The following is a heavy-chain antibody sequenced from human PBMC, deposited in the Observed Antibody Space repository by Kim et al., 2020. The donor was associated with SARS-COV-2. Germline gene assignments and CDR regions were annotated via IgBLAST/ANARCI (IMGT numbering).Heavy chain of an antibody. J-gene: IGHJ6*01. CDR2: LSGSGDRT. Sequence: GGSLRLSCVASGFTFSIYDMSWVRQAPGKGLEWVSSLSGSGDRTHYADSVKGRFTISRDNSMNTVYLQMNSLRDEDTAVYYCAKGRCSSTNCHVPYYY. V-gene: IGHV3-23*01. CDR3: AKGRCSSTNCHVPYYY. D-gene: IGHD2-2*01. CDR1: GFTFSIYD.